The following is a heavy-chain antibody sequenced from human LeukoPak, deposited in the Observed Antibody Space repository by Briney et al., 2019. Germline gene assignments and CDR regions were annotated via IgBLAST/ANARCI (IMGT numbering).Heavy chain of an antibody. CDR2: ISYDGSNK. Sequence: HPGRSLRLSCAASGFTFSSYGMHWVRQAPGKGLEWVAVISYDGSNKYYADSVKGRFTISRDNSKNTLYLQMNSPRAEDTAVYYCANSPARRYYYYYGMDVWGQGTTVTVSS. D-gene: IGHD6-6*01. V-gene: IGHV3-30*18. CDR1: GFTFSSYG. J-gene: IGHJ6*02. CDR3: ANSPARRYYYYYGMDV.